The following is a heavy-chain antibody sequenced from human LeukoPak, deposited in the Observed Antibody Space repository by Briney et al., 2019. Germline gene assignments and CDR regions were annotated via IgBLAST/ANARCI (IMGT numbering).Heavy chain of an antibody. D-gene: IGHD3-22*01. CDR2: IKQDGSEK. V-gene: IGHV3-7*01. Sequence: AGGSLRLSCAASGFTFTSFWMTWVRQAPGKGLEWVANIKQDGSEKYYVDSVKGRFTISRDNAKNSLYLQMNSLRDEDTAVYYCARGSMIDRWGQGTLVTVSP. J-gene: IGHJ5*02. CDR1: GFTFTSFW. CDR3: ARGSMIDR.